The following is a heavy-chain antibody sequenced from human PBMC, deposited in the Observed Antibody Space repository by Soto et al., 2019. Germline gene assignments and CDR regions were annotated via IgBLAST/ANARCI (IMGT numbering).Heavy chain of an antibody. V-gene: IGHV1-69*13. CDR3: ARDISTGSTDGMDV. Sequence: GASVKVSCKASGGTFSSYAISWVRQAPGQGLEWMGGIIPIFGTANYAQKFQGGVTITADESTSTAYMELSSLRSEDTAVYYCARDISTGSTDGMDVWGQGTTVTVSS. D-gene: IGHD1-1*01. J-gene: IGHJ6*02. CDR2: IIPIFGTA. CDR1: GGTFSSYA.